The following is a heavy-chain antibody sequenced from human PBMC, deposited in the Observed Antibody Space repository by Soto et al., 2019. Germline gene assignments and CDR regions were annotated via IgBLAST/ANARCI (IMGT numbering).Heavy chain of an antibody. J-gene: IGHJ4*02. D-gene: IGHD3-9*01. V-gene: IGHV3-23*01. CDR3: AKVKLRYFDWSYYFDY. Sequence: GGSLRLSCAASGFTFSSYAMSWVRQAPGKGLEWVSAISGSGGRTYYADSVKGRFPISRDNPKNTLYLQMNSLRAEDTAVYYCAKVKLRYFDWSYYFDYWGQGTLVTVSS. CDR2: ISGSGGRT. CDR1: GFTFSSYA.